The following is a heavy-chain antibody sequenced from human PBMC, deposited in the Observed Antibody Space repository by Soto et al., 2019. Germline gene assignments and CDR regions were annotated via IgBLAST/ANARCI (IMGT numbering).Heavy chain of an antibody. CDR1: GYSFTDYH. Sequence: ASVKVSCNASGYSFTDYHIHRVRQAPGQGLEWLGRIQPKSGGTSTAPKCQGCVTMAMNTSNSTATMELTRLTPDDTAIYYCARGDSTDCSNGVCSFFYNHDMDVWGQGTTVTVSS. D-gene: IGHD2-8*01. V-gene: IGHV1-2*04. J-gene: IGHJ6*02. CDR3: ARGDSTDCSNGVCSFFYNHDMDV. CDR2: IQPKSGGT.